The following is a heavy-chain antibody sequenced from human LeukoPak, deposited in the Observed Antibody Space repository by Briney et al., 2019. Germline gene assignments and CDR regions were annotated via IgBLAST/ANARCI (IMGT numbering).Heavy chain of an antibody. V-gene: IGHV1-58*01. CDR1: GFTFTSFA. CDR3: AADPDYYYGMDV. J-gene: IGHJ6*02. Sequence: SVKVSCKASGFTFTSFAVQWVRQARGQRLEWIGWIVVGSGNTNYAQKFQERVTITRDMSTSTAYMELSSLRSEDTAVYYCAADPDYYYGMDVWGQGTTVTVSS. CDR2: IVVGSGNT.